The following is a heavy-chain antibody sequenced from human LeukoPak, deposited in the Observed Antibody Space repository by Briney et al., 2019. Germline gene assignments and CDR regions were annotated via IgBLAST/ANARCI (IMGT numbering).Heavy chain of an antibody. Sequence: PGGSLRLSCAASGFTFSSYSMNWVRQAPGKGLERVSSISISSSYIYYADSLKGRFTISRDNAKNSLYLQMNSLRAEDTAVYYCARGYCSGGSCYHFFDYWGQGTLVTVSS. CDR3: ARGYCSGGSCYHFFDY. CDR2: ISISSSYI. D-gene: IGHD2-15*01. CDR1: GFTFSSYS. J-gene: IGHJ4*02. V-gene: IGHV3-21*01.